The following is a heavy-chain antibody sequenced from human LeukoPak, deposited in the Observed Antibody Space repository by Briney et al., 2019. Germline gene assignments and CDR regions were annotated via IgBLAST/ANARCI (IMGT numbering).Heavy chain of an antibody. Sequence: SETLSLTCTVSGGSISSSSYYWGWIRQPPGKGLEWIGSIYYSGSTYYNPSLKSRVTISVDTSKDQFSLKLSSVTAADTAVYYCARAFESNWNGDFVYWGQGTLVTVSS. V-gene: IGHV4-39*07. D-gene: IGHD1-20*01. CDR2: IYYSGST. J-gene: IGHJ4*02. CDR3: ARAFESNWNGDFVY. CDR1: GGSISSSSYY.